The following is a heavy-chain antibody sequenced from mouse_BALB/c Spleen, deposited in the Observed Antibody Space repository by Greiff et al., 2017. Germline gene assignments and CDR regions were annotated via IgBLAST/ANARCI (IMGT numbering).Heavy chain of an antibody. CDR3: ARGYLYDYAMDH. CDR1: GFNIKDYY. CDR2: IDPENGNT. D-gene: IGHD2-3*01. V-gene: IGHV14-1*02. J-gene: IGHJ4*01. Sequence: VQLQQSGAELVRPGALVKLSCKASGFNIKDYYMHWVKQRPEQGLEWIGWIDPENGNTIYDPKFQGKASITADTSSNTAYLQLSSLTSEDTAVYYCARGYLYDYAMDHWGQGTSV.